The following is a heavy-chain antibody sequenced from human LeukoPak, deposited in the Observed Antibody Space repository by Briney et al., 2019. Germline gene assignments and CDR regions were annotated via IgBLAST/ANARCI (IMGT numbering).Heavy chain of an antibody. Sequence: SETLSLTCTVSGGSISSSSSYWGWIRQPPGKGLEWIGYIYYSGNIDYNPSLKSRVTISLDTFKNQFSLKLSSVTAADTAVYYCARGGFAHWVTAVGFDYWGQGTLVTVSS. CDR2: IYYSGNI. J-gene: IGHJ4*02. CDR3: ARGGFAHWVTAVGFDY. D-gene: IGHD2-21*02. CDR1: GGSISSSSSY. V-gene: IGHV4-61*05.